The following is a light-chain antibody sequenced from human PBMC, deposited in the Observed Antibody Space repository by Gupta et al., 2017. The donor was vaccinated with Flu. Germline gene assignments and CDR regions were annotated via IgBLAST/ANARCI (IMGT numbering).Light chain of an antibody. Sequence: EIVITQSPATLSVSPGERATLSCRASQSVSSNLAWYQQKPGQAPRLLIYGASTRATGIPARFRGNGSGTEFTLTISSLQSEDFAVHYCQQYTGWPPYTFGQGTYLDIK. J-gene: IGKJ2*01. V-gene: IGKV3-15*01. CDR3: QQYTGWPPYT. CDR1: QSVSSN. CDR2: GAS.